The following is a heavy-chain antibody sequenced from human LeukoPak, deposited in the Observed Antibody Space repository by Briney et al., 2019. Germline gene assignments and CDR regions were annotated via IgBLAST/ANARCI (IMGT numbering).Heavy chain of an antibody. CDR2: ISYDGSNK. J-gene: IGHJ4*01. Sequence: GGSLRLSCAASGFTFSSYGMHWVRQAPGKGLEWVAVISYDGSNKYYADSVKGRFTISRDNAKNSLYLQMGSLRAEDTALYYCARDYGWGMGSPFDYWGHGTLVTVSS. CDR1: GFTFSSYG. D-gene: IGHD6-19*01. CDR3: ARDYGWGMGSPFDY. V-gene: IGHV3-30*03.